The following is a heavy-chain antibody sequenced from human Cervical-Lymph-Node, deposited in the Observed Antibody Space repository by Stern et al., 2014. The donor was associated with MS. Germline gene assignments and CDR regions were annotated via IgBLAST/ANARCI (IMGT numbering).Heavy chain of an antibody. CDR2: VLHTGDS. CDR3: ARGSYNSGSPIDS. CDR1: HDSITNDRL. V-gene: IGHV4/OR15-8*02. D-gene: IGHD5-24*01. J-gene: IGHJ4*02. Sequence: QVQLQESGPGLAKPSETLSLTCRVSHDSITNDRLRTWVRPSPGWGLEWIGEVLHTGDSIYNPSLGGRVSMSMNASTNHFSLQLASLPAADTAVYYCARGSYNSGSPIDSWGQGPLVTVSS.